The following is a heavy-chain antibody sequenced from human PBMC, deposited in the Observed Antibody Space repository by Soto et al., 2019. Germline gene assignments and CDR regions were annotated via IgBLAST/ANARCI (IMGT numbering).Heavy chain of an antibody. V-gene: IGHV4-34*01. CDR3: ARAGAVIVVVPAAKRNWFDP. J-gene: IGHJ5*02. CDR2: INHSGST. D-gene: IGHD2-2*01. CDR1: GGSFSGYY. Sequence: SETLSLTCAVYGGSFSGYYWSWIRQPPGKGLEWIGEINHSGSTNYNPSLKSRVTISVDTSKNQFSLKLSSVTAADTAVYYCARAGAVIVVVPAAKRNWFDPWGQGTLVTVSS.